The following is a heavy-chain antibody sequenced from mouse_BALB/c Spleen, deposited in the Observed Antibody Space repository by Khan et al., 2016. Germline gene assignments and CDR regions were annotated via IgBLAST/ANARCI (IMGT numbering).Heavy chain of an antibody. D-gene: IGHD4-1*01. Sequence: EVKLLESGGGLVQPGGSLKLSCTTSGFDFSRYWMSWVRQAPGRGLEWIGEINPDSSTINYTPSLKDKFIISRDNAKNTLYLQISKVRSEDTALYYCPRNWDVGFDYWGQGTTLTVSS. CDR3: PRNWDVGFDY. CDR1: GFDFSRYW. V-gene: IGHV4-1*02. J-gene: IGHJ2*01. CDR2: INPDSSTI.